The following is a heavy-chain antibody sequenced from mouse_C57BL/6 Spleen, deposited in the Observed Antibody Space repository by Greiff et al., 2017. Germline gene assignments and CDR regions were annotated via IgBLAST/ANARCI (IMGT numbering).Heavy chain of an antibody. CDR2: IWSGGST. D-gene: IGHD1-1*01. V-gene: IGHV2-2*01. Sequence: QVQLQQSGPGLVQPSQSLSITCTVSGFSLTSYGVHWVRQSPGKGLEWLGLIWSGGSTDYNADFILRLSISMDNSTSQVFFKTDSLHADDTTIYNGAREGIYYYGSSYFDYWGQGTTLTVSS. J-gene: IGHJ2*01. CDR3: AREGIYYYGSSYFDY. CDR1: GFSLTSYG.